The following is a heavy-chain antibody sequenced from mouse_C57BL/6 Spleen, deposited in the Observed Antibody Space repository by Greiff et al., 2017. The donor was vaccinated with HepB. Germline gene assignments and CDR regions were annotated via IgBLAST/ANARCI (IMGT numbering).Heavy chain of an antibody. CDR1: GYTFTSYW. D-gene: IGHD2-3*01. V-gene: IGHV1-7*01. CDR2: INPSSGYT. CDR3: VRGDGAFDY. Sequence: VQLQQSGAELAKPGASVKLSCKASGYTFTSYWMHWVKQRPGQGLEWIGYINPSSGYTKYNQKFKDKATLTADKPSSTAYMQLSSRTYEDSAVDYCVRGDGAFDYWGQGTTLTVSS. J-gene: IGHJ2*01.